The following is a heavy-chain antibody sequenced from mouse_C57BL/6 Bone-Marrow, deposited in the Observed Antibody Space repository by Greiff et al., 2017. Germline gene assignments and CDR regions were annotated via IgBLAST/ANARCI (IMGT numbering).Heavy chain of an antibody. J-gene: IGHJ4*01. V-gene: IGHV5-17*01. D-gene: IGHD2-10*01. CDR1: GFTFSDYG. CDR2: ISSGSSTI. Sequence: DVMLVESGGGLVKPGGSLKLSCAASGFTFSDYGMHWVRQAPEKGLEWVAYISSGSSTIYYADTVKGRFTISRDNAKNTLFLQMTSLRSEDTAMYYCASLPPMDYAMDYWGQGTSVTVSS. CDR3: ASLPPMDYAMDY.